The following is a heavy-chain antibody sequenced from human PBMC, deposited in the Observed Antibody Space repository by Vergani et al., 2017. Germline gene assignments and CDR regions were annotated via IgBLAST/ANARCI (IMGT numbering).Heavy chain of an antibody. V-gene: IGHV1-46*01. D-gene: IGHD2-2*02. CDR1: GYTFTSYY. Sequence: QVQLVQSGAEVKKPGASVKVSCQASGYTFTSYYIHWVRQAPGQGLEWRGIINPSGGSTNYAQKLQGRVTMTRDTSTSTVFMELSSLRSEDTAVYYCARGCGSTSCYKRGEDWFDPWGQGTLVTVSS. CDR3: ARGCGSTSCYKRGEDWFDP. J-gene: IGHJ5*02. CDR2: INPSGGST.